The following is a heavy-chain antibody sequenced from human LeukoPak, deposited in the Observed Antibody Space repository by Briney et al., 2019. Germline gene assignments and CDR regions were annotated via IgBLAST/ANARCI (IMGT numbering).Heavy chain of an antibody. CDR1: GFTFNSYG. D-gene: IGHD3-22*01. CDR2: IRYDGSNK. CDR3: AKGGYYDSNRPLEGHYFDY. V-gene: IGHV3-30*02. Sequence: PGGSLRLSCAASGFTFNSYGMHWVRQAPGKGLEWVAFIRYDGSNKYYADSVKGRFIISRDNSKNTLYLQMNSLRAEDTAVYYCAKGGYYDSNRPLEGHYFDYWGQGTLVTVSS. J-gene: IGHJ4*02.